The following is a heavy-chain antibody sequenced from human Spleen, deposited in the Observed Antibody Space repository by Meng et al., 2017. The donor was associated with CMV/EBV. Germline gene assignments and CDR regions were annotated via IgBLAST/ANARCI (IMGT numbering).Heavy chain of an antibody. CDR3: ARDTYDFWSGYTTYYYYGMDV. CDR2: IYSVGTT. V-gene: IGHV3-74*01. Sequence: GESLKISCAASGFTFRRYWMHWVRQAPGKGLVWVSVIYSVGTTHYVDSVKGRFTISRDNAKNTLYLQMNSLRAEDTAVYYCARDTYDFWSGYTTYYYYGMDVWGQGTTVTVSS. CDR1: GFTFRRYW. J-gene: IGHJ6*02. D-gene: IGHD3-3*01.